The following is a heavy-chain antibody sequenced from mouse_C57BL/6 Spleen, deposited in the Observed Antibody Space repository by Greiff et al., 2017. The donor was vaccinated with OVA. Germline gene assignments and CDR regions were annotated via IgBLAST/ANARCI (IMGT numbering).Heavy chain of an antibody. CDR3: AREGYYDYAYAMDY. Sequence: VKVVESGPGLVAPSQSLSITCTVSGFSLTSYAISWVRQPPGKGLEWLGVIWTGGGTNYNSALKSRLSISKDNSKSQVFLKMNSLQTDDTARYYCAREGYYDYAYAMDYWGQGTSVTVSS. CDR1: GFSLTSYA. D-gene: IGHD2-4*01. V-gene: IGHV2-9-1*01. CDR2: IWTGGGT. J-gene: IGHJ4*01.